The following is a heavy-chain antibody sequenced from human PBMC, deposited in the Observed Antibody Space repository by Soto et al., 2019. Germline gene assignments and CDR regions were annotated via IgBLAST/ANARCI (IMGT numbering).Heavy chain of an antibody. D-gene: IGHD5-12*01. V-gene: IGHV1-69*01. CDR3: AREEVEMATMGPPDY. Sequence: QVQLVQSGAEVKKPGSSVKVSCKASGGTFSSYAISWVRQAPGQGLEWMGGIIPIFGTANYAQKFQGRVTSTADESTSTADRELSSLRSEDTAVYYCAREEVEMATMGPPDYWGQRTLGTVSS. J-gene: IGHJ4*02. CDR2: IIPIFGTA. CDR1: GGTFSSYA.